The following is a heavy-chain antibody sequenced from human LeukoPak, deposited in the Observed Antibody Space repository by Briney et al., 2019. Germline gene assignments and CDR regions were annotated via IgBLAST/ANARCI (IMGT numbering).Heavy chain of an antibody. CDR3: ARDGVAAAGPDAFDI. D-gene: IGHD6-13*01. V-gene: IGHV3-48*04. J-gene: IGHJ3*02. CDR2: ISSSSSTI. CDR1: GFTFSSYS. Sequence: GGSLRLSCAASGFTFSSYSMNWVRQAPGKGLEWVSYISSSSSTIYYADSVKGRFTISRDNAKNSLYLQMSSLRAEDTAVYYCARDGVAAAGPDAFDIWGQGTMVTVSS.